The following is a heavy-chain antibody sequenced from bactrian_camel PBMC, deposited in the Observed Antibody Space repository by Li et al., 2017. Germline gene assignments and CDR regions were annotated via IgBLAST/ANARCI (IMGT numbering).Heavy chain of an antibody. CDR1: GYSFSRYW. V-gene: IGHV3S1*01. J-gene: IGHJ4*01. Sequence: HVQLVESGGGSVQAGKSLRLSCAGAGYSFSRYWAWFRQAPGKKREGVAALDIYGGTRYDDSVRGRFTIPKDNAQHILYLQMDSLKDEDTAVYYCAAGSSGAGYTFLRADAFPYWGQGTQVTVS. CDR2: LDIYGGT. CDR3: AAGSSGAGYTFLRADAFPY. D-gene: IGHD1*01.